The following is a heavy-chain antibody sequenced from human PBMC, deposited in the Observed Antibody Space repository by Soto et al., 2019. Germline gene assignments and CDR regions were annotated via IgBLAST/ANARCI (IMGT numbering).Heavy chain of an antibody. Sequence: SETLSLTCTVSGGSISSYYLSWIRQPPGKGLEWIGYIYYSGSTNYNPSLKSRVTISVDTSKNQFSLKLSSVTAADTAVYYCARGLDTAMGNWFDPWGQGTLVTVSS. CDR1: GGSISSYY. D-gene: IGHD5-18*01. V-gene: IGHV4-59*01. CDR3: ARGLDTAMGNWFDP. CDR2: IYYSGST. J-gene: IGHJ5*02.